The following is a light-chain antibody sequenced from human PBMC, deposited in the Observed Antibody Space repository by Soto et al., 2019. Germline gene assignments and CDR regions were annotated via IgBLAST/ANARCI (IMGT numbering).Light chain of an antibody. Sequence: EIVMTQSPATLSVSPGEGATLSCRASQSVSSDYLAWYQKKPGQAPRLLIYGASSRATGIPNRFSGSGSGTDFTLTISRLEPEDFAVYYCQQYGNSPQTFGQGTKVDIK. CDR3: QQYGNSPQT. V-gene: IGKV3-20*01. J-gene: IGKJ1*01. CDR2: GAS. CDR1: QSVSSDY.